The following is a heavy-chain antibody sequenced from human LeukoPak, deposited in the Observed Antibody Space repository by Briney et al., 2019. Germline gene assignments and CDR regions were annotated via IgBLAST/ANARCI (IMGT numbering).Heavy chain of an antibody. V-gene: IGHV4-59*01. CDR3: ARDRSIAARQGGEWYFDL. CDR1: GGSISTYF. J-gene: IGHJ2*01. D-gene: IGHD6-6*01. Sequence: SETLSLTCAVSGGSISTYFWSWIRQPPGKGPEWIGYIYYRGSTKYNPSLKSRVTISVDTSKNRFSLNLISVTAADTAVYYCARDRSIAARQGGEWYFDLWGRGTLVTVSS. CDR2: IYYRGST.